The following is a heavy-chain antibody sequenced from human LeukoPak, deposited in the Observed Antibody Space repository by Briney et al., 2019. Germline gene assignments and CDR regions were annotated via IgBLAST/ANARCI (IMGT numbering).Heavy chain of an antibody. CDR1: GFTFSSYS. CDR2: ISSSSSYI. CDR3: AREGCSSTSCFYDY. J-gene: IGHJ4*02. Sequence: GGSLRLSCAASGFTFSSYSMNWVHQAPGKGLEWVSSISSSSSYIYYADSVKGRFTISRDNAKNSLYLQMNSLRAEDTAVYYCAREGCSSTSCFYDYWGQGTLVTVSS. V-gene: IGHV3-21*01. D-gene: IGHD2-2*01.